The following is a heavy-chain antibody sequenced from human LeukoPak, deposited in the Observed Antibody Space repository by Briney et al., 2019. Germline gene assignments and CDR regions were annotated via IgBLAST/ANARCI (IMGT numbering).Heavy chain of an antibody. J-gene: IGHJ4*02. D-gene: IGHD3-3*01. Sequence: GGSLRLSCAASGFTFDDNGMSWVRQAPGKGLEWVSYVSSSGSTIYYADSVKGRFTISRDNAKNSLYLQMNSLRAEDTAVYYCARQAFSTYYDFWSGPTNFDYWGQGTLVTVSS. CDR1: GFTFDDNG. V-gene: IGHV3-48*04. CDR3: ARQAFSTYYDFWSGPTNFDY. CDR2: VSSSGSTI.